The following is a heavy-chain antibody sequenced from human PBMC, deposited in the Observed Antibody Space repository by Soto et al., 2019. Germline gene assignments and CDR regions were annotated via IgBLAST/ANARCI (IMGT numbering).Heavy chain of an antibody. CDR3: AQTTPSIHWFDP. Sequence: LRLSCAASGFTFSSYAMSWVRQAPGKGLEWVSAISAGGGNTYYRDSVKGRFTISRDNSKNTLYLQMNSLRAEDTAVYFCAQTTPSIHWFDPWGQGTLVTVSS. CDR1: GFTFSSYA. D-gene: IGHD1-1*01. CDR2: ISAGGGNT. J-gene: IGHJ5*02. V-gene: IGHV3-23*01.